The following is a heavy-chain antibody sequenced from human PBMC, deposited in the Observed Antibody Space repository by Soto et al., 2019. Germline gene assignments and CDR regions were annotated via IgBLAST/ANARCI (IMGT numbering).Heavy chain of an antibody. CDR2: IYYSGST. D-gene: IGHD6-13*01. V-gene: IGHV4-31*03. CDR3: ARETSSSWYLYYYGMDV. J-gene: IGHJ6*02. CDR1: GGSISSGGYY. Sequence: SETLSLTCTVSGGSISSGGYYWNWIRQHPGKGLEWIGYIYYSGSTYYNPSLKSRVTISVDTSKNQFSLKLSSVTAADTAVYYCARETSSSWYLYYYGMDVWGQGTTVTVLL.